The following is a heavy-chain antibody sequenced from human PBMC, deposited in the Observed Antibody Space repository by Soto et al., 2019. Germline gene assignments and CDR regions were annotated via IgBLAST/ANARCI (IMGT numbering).Heavy chain of an antibody. CDR3: AKDPHRIERWFWSDY. CDR2: ISGSGGST. J-gene: IGHJ4*02. D-gene: IGHD5-18*01. CDR1: GFTFSSYA. V-gene: IGHV3-23*01. Sequence: EVQLLESGGGLVQPGGSLRLSCAASGFTFSSYAMSWVRQAPGKGLEWVSGISGSGGSTYYADSVKGRFTISRDNSKNTLYLQTNSLRAEDTAVYYCAKDPHRIERWFWSDYWGQGTLVTVSS.